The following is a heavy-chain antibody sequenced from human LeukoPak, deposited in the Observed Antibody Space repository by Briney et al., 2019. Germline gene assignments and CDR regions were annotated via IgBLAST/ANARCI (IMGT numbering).Heavy chain of an antibody. V-gene: IGHV3-33*06. Sequence: GGSLRLSCAASGFTFSSYGMHWVRQAPGKGLEWVAVIWYDGSNKYYADSVKGRFTISRDNSKNTLYLQMNSLRAEDTAVYYCAKVGAAIDYGDYGHFDYWGKGTLVTVSS. D-gene: IGHD4-17*01. J-gene: IGHJ4*02. CDR2: IWYDGSNK. CDR1: GFTFSSYG. CDR3: AKVGAAIDYGDYGHFDY.